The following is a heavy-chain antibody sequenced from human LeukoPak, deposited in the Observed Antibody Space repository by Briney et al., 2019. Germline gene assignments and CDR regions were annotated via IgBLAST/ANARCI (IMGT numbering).Heavy chain of an antibody. J-gene: IGHJ4*02. Sequence: GGSLSLSCAASEFTFSSYWMNWVRQAPGKGLEWVANIKQDGSEKYYVDSVKGRFTISRDNSKNTLYLQMNSLRAEDTAVYYCARDLGHSSGWYFGHFDYWGQGTLVTVSS. CDR3: ARDLGHSSGWYFGHFDY. CDR1: EFTFSSYW. CDR2: IKQDGSEK. D-gene: IGHD6-19*01. V-gene: IGHV3-7*01.